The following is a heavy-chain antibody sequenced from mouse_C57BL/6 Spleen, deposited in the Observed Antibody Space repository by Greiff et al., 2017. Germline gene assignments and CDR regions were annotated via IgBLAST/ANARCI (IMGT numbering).Heavy chain of an antibody. CDR1: GYSITSGYD. CDR3: ARGPLYYGNYVGYFDV. V-gene: IGHV3-1*01. J-gene: IGHJ1*03. CDR2: ISYSGST. D-gene: IGHD2-1*01. Sequence: EVMLVESGPGMVKPSQSLSLTCTVTGYSITSGYDWHWIRHFPGNKLEWMGYISYSGSTNYNPSLKSRISITHDTSKNHFFLKLNSVTTEDTATYYCARGPLYYGNYVGYFDVWGTGTTVTVSS.